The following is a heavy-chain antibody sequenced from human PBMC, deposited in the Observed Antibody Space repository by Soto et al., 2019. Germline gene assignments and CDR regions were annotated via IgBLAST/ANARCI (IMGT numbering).Heavy chain of an antibody. J-gene: IGHJ6*02. V-gene: IGHV3-23*01. CDR2: ISGSGSNT. D-gene: IGHD6-13*01. CDR3: AKAPKGNYYYGMDV. Sequence: EVQLLESGGGLVQPGGSLRLSCAASGFTFSSYVMSWVRQAPGKGLEWVSGISGSGSNTYYPDSVKGRFTVSRDNSKKTLYLQMDSLRAEDTAIYYCAKAPKGNYYYGMDVWGQGTSVTVSS. CDR1: GFTFSSYV.